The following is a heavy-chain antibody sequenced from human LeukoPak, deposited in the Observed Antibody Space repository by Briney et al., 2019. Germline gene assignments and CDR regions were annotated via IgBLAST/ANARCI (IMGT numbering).Heavy chain of an antibody. CDR3: AKRSGYTTGWFFDF. CDR1: GISFSSYA. J-gene: IGHJ4*02. Sequence: GGSLRLSCAASGISFSSYAMSWVRQAPGKGLEWVSSISGSGDNTYYAESVKGRFTISRDNSKNTLFLQMNSLRAEDTAVFYCAKRSGYTTGWFFDFWGQGTLVTVSS. D-gene: IGHD6-19*01. V-gene: IGHV3-23*01. CDR2: ISGSGDNT.